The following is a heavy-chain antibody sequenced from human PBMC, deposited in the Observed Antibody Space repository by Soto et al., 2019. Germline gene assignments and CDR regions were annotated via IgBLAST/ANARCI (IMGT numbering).Heavy chain of an antibody. J-gene: IGHJ4*02. V-gene: IGHV1-69*01. CDR1: GGTFSSYA. CDR3: ATSQEPPAHYDSSGYYPAC. D-gene: IGHD3-22*01. CDR2: IIPIFGTA. Sequence: QVQLVQSGAEVKKPGSSVKVSCKASGGTFSSYAISWVRQAPGQGLEWMGGIIPIFGTANYEQKFQCRVKIPADEYTSTAYMEPSSLRSEDTAVYYCATSQEPPAHYDSSGYYPACWGQGTLVTVSS.